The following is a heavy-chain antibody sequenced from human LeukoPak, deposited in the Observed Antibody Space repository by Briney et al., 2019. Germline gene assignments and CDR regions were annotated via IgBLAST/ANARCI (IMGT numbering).Heavy chain of an antibody. Sequence: SVKVSCKASGGTFSSYAISWVRQAPRQGLEWMGGIIPFFGTANYAQNFQGRVTITADESTSTAYMELSSLRSEDTAVYYCARSFIVGATSYNWFDPWGQGTLVTVSS. CDR1: GGTFSSYA. CDR3: ARSFIVGATSYNWFDP. V-gene: IGHV1-69*13. D-gene: IGHD1-26*01. J-gene: IGHJ5*02. CDR2: IIPFFGTA.